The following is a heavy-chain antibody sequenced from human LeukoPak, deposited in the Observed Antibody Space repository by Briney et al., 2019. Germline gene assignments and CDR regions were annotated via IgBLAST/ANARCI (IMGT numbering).Heavy chain of an antibody. CDR2: MSYTGRT. CDR1: GGSISSRSYY. D-gene: IGHD4-17*01. Sequence: KPSETLPLTCTVSGGSISSRSYYWGWIRQSPGTGLEWIGTTMSYTGRTYYNPSVKSRVTISADTSKNQFSLKLSSVTAADTAVYFCARRDITVNAFDIWGQGTMVTVSS. J-gene: IGHJ3*02. CDR3: ARRDITVNAFDI. V-gene: IGHV4-39*01.